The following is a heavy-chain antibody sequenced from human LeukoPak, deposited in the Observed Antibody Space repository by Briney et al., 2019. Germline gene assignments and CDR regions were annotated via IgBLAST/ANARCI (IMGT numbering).Heavy chain of an antibody. CDR1: GGSIRNGDYY. D-gene: IGHD3-10*01. Sequence: SQTLSLTCTVSGGSIRNGDYYLSWIRQHPGKSLEWIGYIFHSGSNYYNPSLKGRVTMSADTSQNQFSLKLTSGTAADTAMYYCASGYGSGWFDRWGQGTLVTVSS. CDR2: IFHSGSN. V-gene: IGHV4-31*03. CDR3: ASGYGSGWFDR. J-gene: IGHJ5*02.